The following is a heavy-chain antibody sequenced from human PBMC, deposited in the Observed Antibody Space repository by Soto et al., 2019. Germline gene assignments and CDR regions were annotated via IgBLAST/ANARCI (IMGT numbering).Heavy chain of an antibody. CDR2: ISYDGSNK. CDR1: GFTFSSYG. Sequence: GRSLRLSCAASGFTFSSYGMHWVRQAPGKGLEWVAVISYDGSNKYYADSVKGRFTISRDNSKNTLYLQMNSLRAEDTAVYYCVKNSSWFNTWGQGVLVTAPQ. CDR3: VKNSSWFNT. J-gene: IGHJ5*02. V-gene: IGHV3-30*18.